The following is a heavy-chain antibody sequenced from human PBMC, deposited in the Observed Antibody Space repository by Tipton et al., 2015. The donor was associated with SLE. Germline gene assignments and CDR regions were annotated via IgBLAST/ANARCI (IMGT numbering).Heavy chain of an antibody. CDR2: IYYSGST. J-gene: IGHJ4*02. CDR3: ASTISEGPYYFDY. D-gene: IGHD2-2*02. Sequence: SLTCTVSGGSLSSSSYYWGWIRQPPGKGLEWIGSIYYSGSTYYNPSLKSRVTISVDTSKNQFSLKLSSVTAADTAVYYCASTISEGPYYFDYWGQGTLVTVSS. CDR1: GGSLSSSSYY. V-gene: IGHV4-39*07.